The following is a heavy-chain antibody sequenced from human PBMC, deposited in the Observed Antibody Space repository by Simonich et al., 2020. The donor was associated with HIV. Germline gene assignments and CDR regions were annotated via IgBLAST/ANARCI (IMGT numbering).Heavy chain of an antibody. CDR2: SNPNSGGK. V-gene: IGHV1-2*02. D-gene: IGHD3-22*01. CDR3: ARDYYYDTSGYNWFDP. CDR1: GYTFTGYY. Sequence: QVQLVQSGAEVKKPGASVKVSCKASGYTFTGYYMHWGRQAPGQGLEGVGWSNPNSGGKNYAQKLQGRVTMTRDTSISTAYMELSRLRADDTAVFYCARDYYYDTSGYNWFDPWGQGTLVTVSS. J-gene: IGHJ5*02.